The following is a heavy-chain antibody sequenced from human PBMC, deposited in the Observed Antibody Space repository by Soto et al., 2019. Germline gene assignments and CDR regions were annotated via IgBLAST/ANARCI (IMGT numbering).Heavy chain of an antibody. CDR2: LYPDDSDI. V-gene: IGHV5-51*01. CDR1: GYSVSTYW. D-gene: IGHD1-1*01. Sequence: GESLKISCQGSGYSVSTYWIAWVRQMPGKGLEWMGILYPDDSDIRYSPSFQGKVTISVEKSIRTAYLKWRSLTASDTAIYYCARRRETTMAYDAYDLWGQGTTVTVSS. CDR3: ARRRETTMAYDAYDL. J-gene: IGHJ3*01.